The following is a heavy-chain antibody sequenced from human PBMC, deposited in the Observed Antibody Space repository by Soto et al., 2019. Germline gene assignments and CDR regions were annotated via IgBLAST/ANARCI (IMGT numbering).Heavy chain of an antibody. Sequence: SQTLSLTCVISGDSVSSNSAAWNWIRQSPSRGLEWLGRTYYRSKWYNDYAVSVKSRITINPDTSKNQFSLQLNSVTPEDTAVYYCARDFGRYDFCSGYPIGGYYYGMDVWGQGTTVTSP. CDR2: TYYRSKWYN. J-gene: IGHJ6*02. CDR3: ARDFGRYDFCSGYPIGGYYYGMDV. V-gene: IGHV6-1*01. D-gene: IGHD3-3*01. CDR1: GDSVSSNSAA.